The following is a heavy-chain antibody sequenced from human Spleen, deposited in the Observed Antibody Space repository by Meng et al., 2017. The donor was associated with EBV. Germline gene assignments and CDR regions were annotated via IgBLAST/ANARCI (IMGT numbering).Heavy chain of an antibody. CDR2: INPSSGGT. V-gene: IGHV1-2*02. D-gene: IGHD3-22*01. Sequence: VQVVRLGRKGKNTEATRKGPCRASGDTVTPKHMHWVRQAPVQVVEWMGGINPSSGGTNFAQKFQGRVTMTWDTSISTAYMELSRLRSDDTAVYYCARYDSSGYYRAYWGQGTLVTASS. CDR1: GDTVTPKH. CDR3: ARYDSSGYYRAY. J-gene: IGHJ4*02.